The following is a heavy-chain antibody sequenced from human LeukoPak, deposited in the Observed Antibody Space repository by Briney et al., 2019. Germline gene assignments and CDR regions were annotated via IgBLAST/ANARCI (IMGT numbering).Heavy chain of an antibody. Sequence: GGSLRLSCAASGFTFDDYAMHWVRQAPGKGLEWVSLISGDGGSTYYADSVKGRFTISRDNSKNSLYLQMDSLRTEDTALYYCARVEDYYDSGSYYSYVDHWGQGTLVTVSS. CDR1: GFTFDDYA. V-gene: IGHV3-43*02. D-gene: IGHD3-10*01. CDR2: ISGDGGST. J-gene: IGHJ4*02. CDR3: ARVEDYYDSGSYYSYVDH.